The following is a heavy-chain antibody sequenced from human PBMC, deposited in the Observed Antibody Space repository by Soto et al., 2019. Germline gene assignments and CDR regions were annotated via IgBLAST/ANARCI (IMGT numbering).Heavy chain of an antibody. V-gene: IGHV3-30*04. Sequence: GGSLRLSCAASGFTFSSYAMHWVRQAPGKGLEWVAVISYDGSNKYYADSVKGRFTISRDNSKNTLYLQMNSLRAEDTAVYYCARELYCSGGSCYSAFDIWGQGTMVTVSS. D-gene: IGHD2-15*01. J-gene: IGHJ3*02. CDR3: ARELYCSGGSCYSAFDI. CDR1: GFTFSSYA. CDR2: ISYDGSNK.